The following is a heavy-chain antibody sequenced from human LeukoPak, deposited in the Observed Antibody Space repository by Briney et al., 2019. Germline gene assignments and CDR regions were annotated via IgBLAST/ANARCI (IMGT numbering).Heavy chain of an antibody. D-gene: IGHD3-16*02. Sequence: ASVKVSCRASGYTFIDYYIHWVRQAPGQGLEWMGSINPNSDGANFAQKFQGRVTMTRNTSISTAYMELSSLRSEDTAVYYCARGRFDYVWGSYRYKGEYYFDYWGQGTLVTVSS. CDR3: ARGRFDYVWGSYRYKGEYYFDY. J-gene: IGHJ4*02. CDR1: GYTFIDYY. CDR2: INPNSDGA. V-gene: IGHV1-2*02.